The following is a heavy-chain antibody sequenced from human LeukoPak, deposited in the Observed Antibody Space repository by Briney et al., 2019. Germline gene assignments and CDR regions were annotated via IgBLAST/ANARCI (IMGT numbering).Heavy chain of an antibody. D-gene: IGHD3-10*01. CDR1: GGSISSGSYY. CDR2: IYTSGST. CDR3: VRFGDLYYFDY. J-gene: IGHJ4*02. V-gene: IGHV4-61*02. Sequence: SETLSLTCTVSGGSISSGSYYWRWIRQPAGKGLEWIGRIYTSGSTNYNPSLKSRVTISVDTSKNQFSLKLSSVTAADTAVYYCVRFGDLYYFDYWGQGTLVTVSS.